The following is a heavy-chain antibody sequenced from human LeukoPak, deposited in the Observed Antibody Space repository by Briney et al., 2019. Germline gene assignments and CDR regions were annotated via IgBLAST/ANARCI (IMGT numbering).Heavy chain of an antibody. V-gene: IGHV1-69*05. Sequence: PVKVSCKASGYTFTTYGISWVRQAPGQGLEWMGGIIPIFGTANYAQKFQGRVTITTDESTSTAYMELSSLRSEDTAVYYCARDGIGYCISTSCYSYFQHWGQGTLVTVSS. J-gene: IGHJ1*01. CDR1: GYTFTTYG. CDR2: IIPIFGTA. D-gene: IGHD2-2*01. CDR3: ARDGIGYCISTSCYSYFQH.